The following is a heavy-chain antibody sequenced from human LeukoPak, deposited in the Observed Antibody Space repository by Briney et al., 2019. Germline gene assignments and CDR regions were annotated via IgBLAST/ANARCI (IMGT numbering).Heavy chain of an antibody. CDR3: ARHGSVYGGHPPDGYFDY. J-gene: IGHJ4*02. CDR1: GGSISSSSYY. CDR2: IYYSGST. D-gene: IGHD4-23*01. Sequence: SETLSLTCTVSGGSISSSSYYWGWIRQPPGKGLEWIGSIYYSGSTYYNPSLKSRVTISVDTSKNQFSLKLSSVTAADTAVYYCARHGSVYGGHPPDGYFDYWGQGTLVTVSS. V-gene: IGHV4-39*01.